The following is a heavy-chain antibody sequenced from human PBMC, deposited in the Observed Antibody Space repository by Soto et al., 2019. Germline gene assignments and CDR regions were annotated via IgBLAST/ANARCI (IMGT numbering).Heavy chain of an antibody. D-gene: IGHD2-21*02. V-gene: IGHV4-4*02. Sequence: SETLSLTCVVSGGTVASSHWWSCVRQSPGRGLEWIGNVYHTGDTNFNPSLQSRVTFSVDKSNNQFSLRLTSVTAADTAVYFCAREIVTAGGNNYFDPWGPGTLVTVSS. CDR2: VYHTGDT. CDR3: AREIVTAGGNNYFDP. J-gene: IGHJ5*02. CDR1: GGTVASSHW.